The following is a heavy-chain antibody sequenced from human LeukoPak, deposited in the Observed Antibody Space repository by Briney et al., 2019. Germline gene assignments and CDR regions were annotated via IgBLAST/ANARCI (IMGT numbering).Heavy chain of an antibody. Sequence: PGRSLRLSCAASKFTFSSYTMHWVRQAPGKGLDWVAVISYDGRNKYYGDSVKGRSTISRDNSKNTLYLQMNSLRPEDTAIYYCARESRDTAMATDYWGQGTLVTVSS. D-gene: IGHD5-18*01. V-gene: IGHV3-30*04. CDR3: ARESRDTAMATDY. CDR1: KFTFSSYT. J-gene: IGHJ4*02. CDR2: ISYDGRNK.